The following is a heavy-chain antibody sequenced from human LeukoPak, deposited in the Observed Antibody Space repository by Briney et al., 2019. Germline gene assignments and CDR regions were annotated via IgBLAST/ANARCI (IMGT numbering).Heavy chain of an antibody. CDR2: IKQDGSEK. V-gene: IGHV3-7*03. J-gene: IGHJ4*02. CDR3: AKDIAADGASYFDY. Sequence: GGSLRLSCAASGFIFSNYWMTWVRQAPGKGLEWVANIKQDGSEKYYVDSVRGRFTISRDNAKNSLFLQMNSLRAEDTAVYYCAKDIAADGASYFDYWGQGTLVTVSS. D-gene: IGHD6-13*01. CDR1: GFIFSNYW.